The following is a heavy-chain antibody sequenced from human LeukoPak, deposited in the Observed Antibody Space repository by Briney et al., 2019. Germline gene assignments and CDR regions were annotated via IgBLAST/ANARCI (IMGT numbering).Heavy chain of an antibody. Sequence: GGSLRLSCAASGFTFSSYWMHWVRQAPGKGLVWVSRINSDGSSTSYADSVKGRFTISRDNAKNTLYLQMNSLRVEDTAVYYCASYCSSTTCYNVDHWGQGTLVTVSS. J-gene: IGHJ4*02. CDR1: GFTFSSYW. D-gene: IGHD2-2*02. V-gene: IGHV3-74*01. CDR3: ASYCSSTTCYNVDH. CDR2: INSDGSST.